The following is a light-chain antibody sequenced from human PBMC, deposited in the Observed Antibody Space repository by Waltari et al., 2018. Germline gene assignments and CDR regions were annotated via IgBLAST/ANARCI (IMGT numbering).Light chain of an antibody. CDR3: CSFTGTWV. J-gene: IGLJ3*02. CDR2: DVT. V-gene: IGLV2-11*01. Sequence: QSALTQPRSVSGSPGQSVTIYCTATGSDVADSNFVSWYQQHPGEAPKLVIYDVTERPSGVPSRFSGSKSGNSASLTVSGLQAEDEAVYYCCSFTGTWVFGGGTKLTVL. CDR1: GSDVADSNF.